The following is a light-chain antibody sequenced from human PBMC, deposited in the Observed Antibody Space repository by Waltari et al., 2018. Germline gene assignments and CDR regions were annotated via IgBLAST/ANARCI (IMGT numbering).Light chain of an antibody. CDR1: QSVLYSSNNKNY. Sequence: DIVMTQSADSLAVSLGERATNTCQSSQSVLYSSNNKNYLAWYQQKPGQPPKLLIYWASTRESGVPDRFTGSGSGTDFTLTISSLQAEDVAVYYCQQYYSIPLTFGGGTTVEIK. CDR3: QQYYSIPLT. J-gene: IGKJ4*01. CDR2: WAS. V-gene: IGKV4-1*01.